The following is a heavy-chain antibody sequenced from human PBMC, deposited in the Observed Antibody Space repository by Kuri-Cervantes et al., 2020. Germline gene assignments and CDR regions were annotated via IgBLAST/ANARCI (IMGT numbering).Heavy chain of an antibody. CDR1: GFTFSSYS. CDR2: ISGSSSTI. CDR3: ARDSLGGSDLDY. V-gene: IGHV3-48*02. D-gene: IGHD3-10*01. J-gene: IGHJ4*02. Sequence: GESLKISCASSGFTFSSYSMNWVRQAPGKGLEWVSYISGSSSTIYYADSVKGRFTISRDNAKNSLYLQMNSLRDEDTAVYYCARDSLGGSDLDYWGQGTLVTVSS.